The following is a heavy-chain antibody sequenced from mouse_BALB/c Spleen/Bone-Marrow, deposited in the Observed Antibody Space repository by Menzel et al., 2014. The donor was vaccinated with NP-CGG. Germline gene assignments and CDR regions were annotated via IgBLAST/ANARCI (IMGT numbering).Heavy chain of an antibody. CDR3: ARAYYGNYPYVMDY. Sequence: VQLQQSGAELVKPGASVKLPCTASGFNIKDTYIHWVNQRPEQGLEWIGRIDPANGFAKYDPKFQGKATITADTSSNTAYLHLSSLTSEDTAVYYCARAYYGNYPYVMDYWGQGTSVTVSS. J-gene: IGHJ4*01. CDR1: GFNIKDTY. D-gene: IGHD2-10*01. V-gene: IGHV14-3*02. CDR2: IDPANGFA.